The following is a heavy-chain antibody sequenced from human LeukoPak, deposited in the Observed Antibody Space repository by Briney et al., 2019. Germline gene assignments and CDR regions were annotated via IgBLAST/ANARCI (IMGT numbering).Heavy chain of an antibody. D-gene: IGHD5-18*01. Sequence: PGGSLRLSCTASAFNLSLSAMTWVRQAPGKGLEWVSSLSDNGRDTYYADSVKGRFTISRDSSKSTVFLRMNSLRVEDTAVYYCAKVRPGYSHYFYFMNVWAEGTTVTVSS. CDR2: LSDNGRDT. J-gene: IGHJ6*03. CDR3: AKVRPGYSHYFYFMNV. CDR1: AFNLSLSA. V-gene: IGHV3-23*01.